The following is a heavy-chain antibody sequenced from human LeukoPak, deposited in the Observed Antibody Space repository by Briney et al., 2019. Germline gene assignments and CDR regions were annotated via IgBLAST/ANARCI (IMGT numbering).Heavy chain of an antibody. CDR1: GFTVSSNY. Sequence: GGSLRLSCAASGFTVSSNYMSWVRQAPGKGLEWVSVIYSGGSTYYADSVKGRFTISRDNSKNTLYLQMNSLRAEDTAVYYCARDLGTTVETYGFDCWGQGTLVTVSS. CDR3: ARDLGTTVETYGFDC. V-gene: IGHV3-66*01. J-gene: IGHJ4*02. D-gene: IGHD4-23*01. CDR2: IYSGGST.